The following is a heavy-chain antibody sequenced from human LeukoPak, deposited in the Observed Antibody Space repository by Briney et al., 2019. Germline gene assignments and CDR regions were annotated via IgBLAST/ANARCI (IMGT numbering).Heavy chain of an antibody. Sequence: SETLSLTCTVSGGSISSYYGSWIRQPPGKGLEWIGYIYYSGGTKYNPSLKSRVTISVDTSKNQFSLKLSSVTAADTAVYYCARLPYYDTSGYSKTFFDFWGQGNMVTVSS. CDR2: IYYSGGT. CDR1: GGSISSYY. J-gene: IGHJ4*02. CDR3: ARLPYYDTSGYSKTFFDF. D-gene: IGHD3-22*01. V-gene: IGHV4-59*08.